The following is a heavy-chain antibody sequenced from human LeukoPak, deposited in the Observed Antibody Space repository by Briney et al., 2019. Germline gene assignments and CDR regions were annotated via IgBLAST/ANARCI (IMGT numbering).Heavy chain of an antibody. Sequence: SETLSLTCTVSGGSISGYYWSWLRQPPGKGLEWIGYIYASGNTNYNPSLKSRVTISVDTSKKQFSLNLISLTAADTAVYYCARLRGGYWAFDCWGQGTPVTVSS. J-gene: IGHJ5*01. CDR3: ARLRGGYWAFDC. CDR1: GGSISGYY. CDR2: IYASGNT. V-gene: IGHV4-4*09. D-gene: IGHD1-26*01.